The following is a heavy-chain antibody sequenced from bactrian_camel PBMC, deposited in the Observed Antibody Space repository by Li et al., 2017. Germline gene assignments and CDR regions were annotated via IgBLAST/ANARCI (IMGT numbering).Heavy chain of an antibody. V-gene: IGHV3S53*01. J-gene: IGHJ4*01. D-gene: IGHD6*01. CDR1: GDLTNIQS. Sequence: VQLVESGGGSVQAGGSLRLACEVSGDLTNIQSMAWFRQAPGREREGVAAIAPSTGSTYYDDSVKGRFTVSHVNANNTLHLQMNSLKPEDTAVYYCAADLGWCGSAPLQREFRNWGQGTQVTVS. CDR3: AADLGWCGSAPLQREFRN. CDR2: IAPSTGST.